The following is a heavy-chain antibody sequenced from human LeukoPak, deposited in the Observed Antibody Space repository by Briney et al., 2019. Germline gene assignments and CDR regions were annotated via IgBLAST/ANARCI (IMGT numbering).Heavy chain of an antibody. CDR3: ARDWYYYDSSGYPGGMDV. V-gene: IGHV1-8*01. CDR1: GYTFTSYD. D-gene: IGHD3-22*01. Sequence: ASVTVSCKASGYTFTSYDINWVRQATGQGLEWMGWMNPNSGNTGYAQKFQGRVTMTRNTSISTAYMELSSLRSEDTAVYYCARDWYYYDSSGYPGGMDVWGQGTTVTVSS. J-gene: IGHJ6*02. CDR2: MNPNSGNT.